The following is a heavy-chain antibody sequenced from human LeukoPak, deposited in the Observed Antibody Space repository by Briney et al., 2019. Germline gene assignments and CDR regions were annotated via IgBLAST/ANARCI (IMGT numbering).Heavy chain of an antibody. Sequence: GESLKISFKDSGXSFTSYCIGWVRQMPGKGLEWMGIIYPGDSDTRYSPSFQGQVTISADKSISTAYLQWSSLKASDTAMYFCARLTIASRYWYFDLWGRGTLVTVSS. CDR1: GXSFTSYC. CDR3: ARLTIASRYWYFDL. CDR2: IYPGDSDT. V-gene: IGHV5-51*01. D-gene: IGHD4-11*01. J-gene: IGHJ2*01.